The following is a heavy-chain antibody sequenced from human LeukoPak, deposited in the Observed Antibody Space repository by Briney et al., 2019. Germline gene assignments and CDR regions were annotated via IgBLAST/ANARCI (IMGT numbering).Heavy chain of an antibody. Sequence: PSETLSLTCAVYGGSFSGYYWSWIRQHPGKGLEWIGYIYYSGSTHYNPSLKSRVTISVDTSKNQFSLKLSSVTAADTAVYYCAREGGGYSGYDPPYWGQGTLVTVSS. J-gene: IGHJ4*02. CDR1: GGSFSGYY. CDR3: AREGGGYSGYDPPY. D-gene: IGHD5-12*01. V-gene: IGHV4-31*11. CDR2: IYYSGST.